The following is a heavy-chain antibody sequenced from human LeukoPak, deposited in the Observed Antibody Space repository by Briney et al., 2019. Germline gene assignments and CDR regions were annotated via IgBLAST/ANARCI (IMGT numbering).Heavy chain of an antibody. V-gene: IGHV4-34*01. CDR2: INHSGST. J-gene: IGHJ4*02. D-gene: IGHD4-23*01. CDR3: ARSPVEGASDY. Sequence: PSETLSLTCAVYGGSFSGYYWSWIRQPPGKGLEWIGEINHSGSTNYNPSLKSRVTISVDTSKNQFSLKLSSVTAAGTAVYYCARSPVEGASDYWGQGTLVTVSS. CDR1: GGSFSGYY.